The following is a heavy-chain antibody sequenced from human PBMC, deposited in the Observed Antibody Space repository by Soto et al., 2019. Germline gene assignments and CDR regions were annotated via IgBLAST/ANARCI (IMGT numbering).Heavy chain of an antibody. CDR1: GSFVSGGSYY. CDR3: ARYRDYGNYGYFDS. J-gene: IGHJ4*02. Sequence: QVQLQESGPGLVKPSETLSVTCTVSGSFVSGGSYYWTWIRQPPGKGLEWIGYIYHSETTNYNASLRSRVTSSVDTSRNQFSLRLTSVIAADTAVYYCARYRDYGNYGYFDSWGQGALVTVSS. V-gene: IGHV4-61*01. D-gene: IGHD4-4*01. CDR2: IYHSETT.